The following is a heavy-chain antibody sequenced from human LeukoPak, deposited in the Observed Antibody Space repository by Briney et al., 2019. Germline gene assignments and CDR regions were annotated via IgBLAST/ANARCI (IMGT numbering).Heavy chain of an antibody. J-gene: IGHJ6*03. V-gene: IGHV3-21*01. Sequence: PGGSLRLSCAASGFTFSSYSMNWVRQAPGKGLEWVSSISSSSSYIYYADSVKGRFTISRDNAKNSLYLQMNSLRAEDTAVYYCARDASSGWYVDVWGKGTTVTVSS. D-gene: IGHD6-19*01. CDR3: ARDASSGWYVDV. CDR1: GFTFSSYS. CDR2: ISSSSSYI.